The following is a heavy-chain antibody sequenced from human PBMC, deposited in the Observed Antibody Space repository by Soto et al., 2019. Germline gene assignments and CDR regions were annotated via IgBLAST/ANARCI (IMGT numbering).Heavy chain of an antibody. V-gene: IGHV3-66*01. CDR2: IFSGGST. J-gene: IGHJ6*02. D-gene: IGHD3-10*01. CDR3: ARDMVRGMDV. CDR1: GFTVSSNY. Sequence: PGAYLRLSCAGSGFTVSSNYMSWVRQAPGKGLEWVSVIFSGGSTYYADSVKGRFTISRDNSKNTLYLQMNTLRAEDTAVYYCARDMVRGMDVWGQGTTVTVSS.